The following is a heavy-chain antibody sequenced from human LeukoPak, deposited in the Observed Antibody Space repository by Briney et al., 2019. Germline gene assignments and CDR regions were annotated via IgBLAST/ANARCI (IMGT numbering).Heavy chain of an antibody. D-gene: IGHD1-26*01. CDR2: IYYSGGT. Sequence: SQTLSLTCAVSGGSISSGGYSWSWIRQPPGKGLEWIGYIYYSGGTYYNPSLKSRVTISVDTSKNQFSLKLSSVTAADTAVYYCARERVGVKGSDAFDIWGQGTMVTVSS. CDR1: GGSISSGGYS. V-gene: IGHV4-30-4*07. CDR3: ARERVGVKGSDAFDI. J-gene: IGHJ3*02.